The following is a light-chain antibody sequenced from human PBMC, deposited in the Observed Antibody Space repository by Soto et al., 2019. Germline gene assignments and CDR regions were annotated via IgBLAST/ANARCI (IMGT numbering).Light chain of an antibody. CDR2: QDS. V-gene: IGLV3-1*01. CDR1: KLGDKY. Sequence: SYELTQPPSVSVSPGQTASITCSGDKLGDKYACWYQQKPGQSPVLVIYQDSKRPSGIPERFSGSNSGNTATLTISGTQAMDEADYYCQAWDRSTGWVFGGGTKLTVL. CDR3: QAWDRSTGWV. J-gene: IGLJ3*02.